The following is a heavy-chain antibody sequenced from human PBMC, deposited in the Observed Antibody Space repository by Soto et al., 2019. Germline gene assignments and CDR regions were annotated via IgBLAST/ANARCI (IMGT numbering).Heavy chain of an antibody. D-gene: IGHD3-22*01. Sequence: ASVKVSCKTSGYVFTGYYLHWVRQAPGQGLEWMGWINCRSGGTTYTQKFQGRVTLTMDTSTSTAYMELSSLISDDTALYYCMRGASARDSSGYPYYFDPWGQGTLVTISS. CDR2: INCRSGGT. J-gene: IGHJ4*02. V-gene: IGHV1-2*02. CDR3: MRGASARDSSGYPYYFDP. CDR1: GYVFTGYY.